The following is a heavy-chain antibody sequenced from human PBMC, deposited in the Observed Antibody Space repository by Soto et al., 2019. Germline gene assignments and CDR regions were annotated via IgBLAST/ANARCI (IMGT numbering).Heavy chain of an antibody. CDR3: ARVDSDFWSGYYGPRENYYGMDV. CDR1: GYTFTSYG. CDR2: ISAYNGNT. D-gene: IGHD3-3*01. V-gene: IGHV1-18*01. J-gene: IGHJ6*02. Sequence: GASVKVSCKASGYTFTSYGISWVRQAPGQGLEWMGWISAYNGNTNYAQKLQGRVTMTTDTSTSTAYMELRSLRSDDTAVYYCARVDSDFWSGYYGPRENYYGMDVWGQGTTVTVSS.